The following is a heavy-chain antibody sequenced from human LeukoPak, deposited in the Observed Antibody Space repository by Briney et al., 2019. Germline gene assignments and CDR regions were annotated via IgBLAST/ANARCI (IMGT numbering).Heavy chain of an antibody. CDR2: IRYDGSNK. CDR3: AKDPWVVRGVTLDY. V-gene: IGHV3-30*02. D-gene: IGHD3-10*01. J-gene: IGHJ4*02. CDR1: GFTFSSYG. Sequence: GGSLRLSCAASGFTFSSYGMHWVRHAPGKGLEWVAFIRYDGSNKYYADSVKGRFTISRDNSKNTLYLQMNSLRAEDTAVYYCAKDPWVVRGVTLDYWGQGTLVTVSS.